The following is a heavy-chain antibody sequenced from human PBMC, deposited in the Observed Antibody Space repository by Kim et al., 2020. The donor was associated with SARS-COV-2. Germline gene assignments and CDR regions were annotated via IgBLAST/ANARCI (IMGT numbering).Heavy chain of an antibody. D-gene: IGHD3-3*01. Sequence: SETLSLTCTVSGGSISSYYWSWIRQPPGKGLEWIGYIYYSGSTNYNPSLKSRVTISVDTSKNQFSLKLSAVIAADTAVYYYARAGLDYDFWSGYPTSLRFDPWCQGTLVTVSS. CDR3: ARAGLDYDFWSGYPTSLRFDP. CDR2: IYYSGST. J-gene: IGHJ5*01. V-gene: IGHV4-59*01. CDR1: GGSISSYY.